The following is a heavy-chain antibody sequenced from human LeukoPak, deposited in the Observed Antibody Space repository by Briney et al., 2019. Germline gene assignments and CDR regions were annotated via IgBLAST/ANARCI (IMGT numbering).Heavy chain of an antibody. CDR1: GFTFDDYA. V-gene: IGHV3-9*01. D-gene: IGHD3-22*01. Sequence: GGSLRLSCAASGFTFDDYAMHWVRQAPGKGLEWGSGISWNSGNIGYADSVKGRFTISRDNAKNSLYLQMNSLRAEDTALYYCAKGWHNSGYSSDIDYWGQGTLVTVSS. CDR2: ISWNSGNI. CDR3: AKGWHNSGYSSDIDY. J-gene: IGHJ4*02.